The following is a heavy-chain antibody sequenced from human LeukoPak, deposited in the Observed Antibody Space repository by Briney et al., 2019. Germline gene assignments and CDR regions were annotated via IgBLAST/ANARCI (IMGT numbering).Heavy chain of an antibody. Sequence: SETLSLTCTVSGGSISSSSYYWGWIRQPPGKGLEWIGSIHYSGSTYYNPSLKSRVTISVDTSKNQFSLKLSSVTAADTAVYYCARGRGSGYPDYWGQGTLVTVSS. CDR2: IHYSGST. CDR3: ARGRGSGYPDY. J-gene: IGHJ4*02. CDR1: GGSISSSSYY. V-gene: IGHV4-39*07. D-gene: IGHD3-22*01.